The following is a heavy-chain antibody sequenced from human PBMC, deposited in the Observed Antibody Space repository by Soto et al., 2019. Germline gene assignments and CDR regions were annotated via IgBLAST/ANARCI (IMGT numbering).Heavy chain of an antibody. CDR2: IYSGGST. J-gene: IGHJ4*02. CDR1: GFTISSNY. D-gene: IGHD3-22*01. Sequence: EVQLVESGGGLVQPGGSLRLSCAASGFTISSNYMSWVRQAPGKGLEWVSVIYSGGSTYYADSVKGRFTISRDNSKNTLYLQMNSLRAEDTAVYYCARVRGIVVVDYWGQGTLVTVSS. CDR3: ARVRGIVVVDY. V-gene: IGHV3-66*01.